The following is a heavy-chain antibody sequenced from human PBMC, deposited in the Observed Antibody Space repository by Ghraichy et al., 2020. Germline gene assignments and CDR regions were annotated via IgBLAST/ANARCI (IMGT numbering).Heavy chain of an antibody. CDR3: ATGSLQD. J-gene: IGHJ1*01. V-gene: IGHV3-7*01. Sequence: GGSLRLSCAASGFTFSTYWMSWVRQAPGRGLEWVANMKPDGSEKYYVDSVKGRFTISKDNGKNSLYLQMNNLRAEDTAVYYCATGSLQDWGQGTLVTVSS. CDR2: MKPDGSEK. CDR1: GFTFSTYW.